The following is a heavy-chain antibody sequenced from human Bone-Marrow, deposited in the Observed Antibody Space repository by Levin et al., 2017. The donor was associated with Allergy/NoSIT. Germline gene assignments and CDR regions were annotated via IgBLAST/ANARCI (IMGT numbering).Heavy chain of an antibody. J-gene: IGHJ6*02. V-gene: IGHV3-23*01. CDR2: ISDSGEST. Sequence: GESLKISCAASEFTFSTYAMSWVRQAPGKGLEWVSGISDSGESTFYVGSVTGRFTISRDNSKDTLYLQMNSLRAEDTAIYYCAKGGPFDYYYYGMEVWGQGTTVTVSS. CDR3: AKGGPFDYYYYGMEV. CDR1: EFTFSTYA.